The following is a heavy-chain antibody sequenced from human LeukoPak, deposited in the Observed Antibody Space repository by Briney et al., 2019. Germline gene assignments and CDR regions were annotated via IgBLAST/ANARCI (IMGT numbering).Heavy chain of an antibody. V-gene: IGHV3-11*01. CDR1: RFIFSDYY. CDR2: INPSGTTM. D-gene: IGHD1-26*01. Sequence: GGSLRLSCAASRFIFSDYYMSWVRQAPGKGLDWISFINPSGTTMYYADSVKGRFTISRDNAENSLYLQMNSLRAEDTAVYYCAKDLRFIVGATGDYWGQGTLVTVSS. CDR3: AKDLRFIVGATGDY. J-gene: IGHJ4*02.